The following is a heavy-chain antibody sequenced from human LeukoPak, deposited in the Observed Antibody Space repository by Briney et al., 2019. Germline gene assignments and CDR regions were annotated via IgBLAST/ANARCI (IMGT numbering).Heavy chain of an antibody. J-gene: IGHJ3*02. Sequence: QPGRSLRLSCAASGFTFDDYAMHWVRQAPGKGLEWVSGISWNSGSIGYADSVKGRFTISRDNAKNSLYLQMNSLRAEDTALYYCAKDPSSSLSAFDIWGQGTMVTVSS. CDR2: ISWNSGSI. CDR3: AKDPSSSLSAFDI. D-gene: IGHD6-6*01. CDR1: GFTFDDYA. V-gene: IGHV3-9*01.